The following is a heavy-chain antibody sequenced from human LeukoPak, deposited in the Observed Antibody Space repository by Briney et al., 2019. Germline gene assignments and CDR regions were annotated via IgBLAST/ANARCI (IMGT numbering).Heavy chain of an antibody. D-gene: IGHD6-19*01. CDR2: INPNSGGT. Sequence: ASVKVSCKASGYTFSGYYMHWVRQAPGQGLEWMGWINPNSGGTNYAQKLQGRVSMTTDTSTSTAYMDLRSLRSDDTAVYYCARDLRYSSGWSASGMDVWGKGTTVTISS. J-gene: IGHJ6*03. CDR1: GYTFSGYY. CDR3: ARDLRYSSGWSASGMDV. V-gene: IGHV1-2*02.